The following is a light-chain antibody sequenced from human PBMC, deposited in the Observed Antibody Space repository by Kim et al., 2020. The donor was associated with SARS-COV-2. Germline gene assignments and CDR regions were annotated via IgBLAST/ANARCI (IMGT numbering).Light chain of an antibody. CDR2: DVS. J-gene: IGLJ1*01. V-gene: IGLV2-14*01. CDR1: SSDVVGYNY. Sequence: QSALTQPASVSGSPGQSITISCTGTSSDVVGYNYVSWYQQHPGKAPKLMIYDVSKRPSGVSNRFSGSKSGNTASLTISGLQAEDEDDYYCSSYTSSSTYVFGTGTKVTVL. CDR3: SSYTSSSTYV.